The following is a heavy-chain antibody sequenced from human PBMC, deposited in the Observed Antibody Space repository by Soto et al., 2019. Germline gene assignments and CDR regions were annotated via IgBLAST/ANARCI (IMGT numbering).Heavy chain of an antibody. J-gene: IGHJ6*03. CDR1: VYTFTSYG. D-gene: IGHD3-9*01. V-gene: IGHV1-18*01. Sequence: ASVKVSCKASVYTFTSYGISWVRQAPGQGLEWMGWISAYNGNTNYAQKLQGRVTMTTDTSTSTAYMELRSLRSDDTAVYYCARKVGDRDYDILPGYYFDYYYYYYMAVWGKGTTVTVSS. CDR2: ISAYNGNT. CDR3: ARKVGDRDYDILPGYYFDYYYYYYMAV.